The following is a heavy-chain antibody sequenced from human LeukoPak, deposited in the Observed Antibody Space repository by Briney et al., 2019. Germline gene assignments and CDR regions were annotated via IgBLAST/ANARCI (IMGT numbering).Heavy chain of an antibody. D-gene: IGHD1-26*01. Sequence: SETLSLTCTVSGGSISSYYWTWIRQPPGKGLEWIGYIYYSGSTNYNPSLKSRVTISVDTSKNQFSLKLTSVTAADTTVYYCARGVNSGYFDYCGQGTLVTVSS. CDR1: GGSISSYY. V-gene: IGHV4-59*01. CDR3: ARGVNSGYFDY. J-gene: IGHJ4*02. CDR2: IYYSGST.